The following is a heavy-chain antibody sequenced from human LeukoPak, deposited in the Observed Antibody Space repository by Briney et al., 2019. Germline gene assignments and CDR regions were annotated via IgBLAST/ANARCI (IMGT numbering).Heavy chain of an antibody. Sequence: GGSLRLSCAASGFTFSSYEMNWVRQAPGKGLEWVSYISSSGGTIYYADSVKGRFTISRDNAKNTLYLQMNSLRAEDTAVYYCARLAKYNDYVWGSYRYTGFDYWGQGTLVTVSS. CDR2: ISSSGGTI. D-gene: IGHD3-16*02. J-gene: IGHJ4*02. CDR1: GFTFSSYE. CDR3: ARLAKYNDYVWGSYRYTGFDY. V-gene: IGHV3-48*03.